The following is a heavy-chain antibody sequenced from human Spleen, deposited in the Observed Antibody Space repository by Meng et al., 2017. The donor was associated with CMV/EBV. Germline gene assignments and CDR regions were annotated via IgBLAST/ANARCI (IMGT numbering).Heavy chain of an antibody. J-gene: IGHJ4*02. V-gene: IGHV1-69*10. D-gene: IGHD5-18*01. CDR2: IIPILGIA. Sequence: SVKVSCKASGGTFSSYAISWVRQAPGQGLEWMGGIIPILGIANYAQKFQGRVTITTDKSTSTAYMELSSLRSEDTAVYYCARGAVDTAMGRWGQGTLVTVSS. CDR1: GGTFSSYA. CDR3: ARGAVDTAMGR.